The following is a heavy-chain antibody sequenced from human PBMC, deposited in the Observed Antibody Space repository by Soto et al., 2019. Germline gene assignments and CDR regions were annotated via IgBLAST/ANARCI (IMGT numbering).Heavy chain of an antibody. CDR2: TSVYNGNT. CDR1: GYTFTSYG. Sequence: VQLVQSGAEVKKPGASVTVSCEASGYTFTSYGISWVRQAPGQGLEWMGWTSVYNGNTNYAQKLQGRVTMTTDTSTNTAYMDLRSLISDDTAVYYCARRGPYSSSPLSNAFDIWGQGTMVTVSS. CDR3: ARRGPYSSSPLSNAFDI. V-gene: IGHV1-18*01. D-gene: IGHD6-6*01. J-gene: IGHJ3*02.